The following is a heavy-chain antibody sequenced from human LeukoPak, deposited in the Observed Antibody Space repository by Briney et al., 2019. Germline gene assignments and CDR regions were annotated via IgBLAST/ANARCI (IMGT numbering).Heavy chain of an antibody. CDR3: ARVPSDDDFWSGYLPYFDY. CDR2: INPNSGGT. Sequence: VASVKVSCKASGYTFTGYYMHWVRQAPGQGLEWMGWINPNSGGTNYAQKFQGRVTMTRDTSISTAYMELSRLRSDDTAVYYCARVPSDDDFWSGYLPYFDYWGQGNLVTVSS. J-gene: IGHJ4*02. D-gene: IGHD3-3*01. V-gene: IGHV1-2*02. CDR1: GYTFTGYY.